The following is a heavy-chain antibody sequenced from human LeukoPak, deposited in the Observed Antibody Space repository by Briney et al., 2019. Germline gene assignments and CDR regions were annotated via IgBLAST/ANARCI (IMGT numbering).Heavy chain of an antibody. J-gene: IGHJ6*02. D-gene: IGHD1/OR15-1a*01. CDR2: IWHDGSIE. Sequence: GGSLRLSCEVSGFTLRSSDMHWVRQAPGKGLKWVAVIWHDGSIERYADSVKGRFTVSRDNSGTTLYLQMNSLRVEDTAVYYCARGPLNKFGVDDRGQGTTVTVSS. V-gene: IGHV3-33*01. CDR1: GFTLRSSD. CDR3: ARGPLNKFGVDD.